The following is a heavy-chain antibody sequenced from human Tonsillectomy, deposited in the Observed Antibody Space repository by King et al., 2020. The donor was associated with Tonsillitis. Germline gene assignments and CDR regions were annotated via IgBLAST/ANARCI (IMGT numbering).Heavy chain of an antibody. CDR1: GGSINRGNYY. J-gene: IGHJ6*03. D-gene: IGHD2-2*02. CDR3: ARGMYDIVVVPAAIRHYYYMDV. Sequence: VQLQESGPGLVKPSQTLSLTCTVSGGSINRGNYYWSWIRQPPGKGLEWIGNIYYSGSTNYNPSLKSGVTISVDMSKNQFSLKLSSVTAADTAVYYCARGMYDIVVVPAAIRHYYYMDVWGKGTTVTVSS. CDR2: IYYSGST. V-gene: IGHV4-30-4*01.